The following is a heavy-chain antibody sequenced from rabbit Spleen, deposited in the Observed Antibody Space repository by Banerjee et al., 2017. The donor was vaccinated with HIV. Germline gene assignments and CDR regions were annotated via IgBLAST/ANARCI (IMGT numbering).Heavy chain of an antibody. J-gene: IGHJ4*01. CDR2: IDPVFGNT. CDR1: GFDFSTYY. D-gene: IGHD1-1*01. V-gene: IGHV1S7*01. CDR3: ATGYSDIYFNL. Sequence: QLEESGGGLVQPGGSLKLSCKVSGFDFSTYYMTWVRQAPGKGLEWTGYIDPVFGNTYYASWVNGRFTISSDNAQNTVDLQMNSLTVADTATYFCATGYSDIYFNLWGPGTLVTVS.